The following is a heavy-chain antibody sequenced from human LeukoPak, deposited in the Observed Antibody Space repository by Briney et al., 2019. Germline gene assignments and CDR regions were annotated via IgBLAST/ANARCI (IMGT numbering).Heavy chain of an antibody. V-gene: IGHV4-39*07. D-gene: IGHD6-13*01. J-gene: IGHJ4*02. CDR3: ARFVGYQQQLYYDY. CDR2: IYDSGST. Sequence: SETLSLTCTVSGGSIRSSYYYWGWIRQPPGKGLEWIGSIYDSGSTYYNPSLKSRVTISVDTSKNQFSLKLSSVTAADTAVYYCARFVGYQQQLYYDYWGQGTLVTVSS. CDR1: GGSIRSSYYY.